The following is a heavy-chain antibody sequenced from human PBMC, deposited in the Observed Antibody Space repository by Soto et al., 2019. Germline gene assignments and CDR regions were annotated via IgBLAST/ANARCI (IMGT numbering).Heavy chain of an antibody. CDR2: ISGSGGTT. Sequence: GGSLRLSCAGSGFTFSSYAMSWVRQAPGMGLEWVATISGSGGTTYSADSVKGRFTISRDKSISTTYLQWSSLKASDTAMYYCARHGSSSTSNYYYYGMDVWGQGTTVTVSS. CDR1: GFTFSSYA. CDR3: ARHGSSSTSNYYYYGMDV. V-gene: IGHV3-23*01. J-gene: IGHJ6*02. D-gene: IGHD3-10*01.